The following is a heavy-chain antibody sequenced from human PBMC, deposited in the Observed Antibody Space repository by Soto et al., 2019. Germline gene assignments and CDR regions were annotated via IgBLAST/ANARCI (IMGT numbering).Heavy chain of an antibody. J-gene: IGHJ6*02. V-gene: IGHV3-48*02. D-gene: IGHD3-16*02. CDR1: GFTVSSYS. CDR2: VSSSSSTI. CDR3: ARDQGYDYVWGSYRPHGMDV. Sequence: GGSMRLSCAASGFTVSSYSMNWVRPAPGKGLEWVSYVSSSSSTIYYADSVKGRFTISRDNAKNSLYLQMNSLRDEDTAVYYCARDQGYDYVWGSYRPHGMDVWGQGTTVTVSS.